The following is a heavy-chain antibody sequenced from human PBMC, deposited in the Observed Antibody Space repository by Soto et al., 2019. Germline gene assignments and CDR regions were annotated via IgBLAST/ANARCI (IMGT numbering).Heavy chain of an antibody. D-gene: IGHD6-19*01. J-gene: IGHJ4*02. CDR3: ARDWGGWFAHFDY. CDR2: ISYDGSNK. CDR1: GFTFSSYA. V-gene: IGHV3-30-3*01. Sequence: GGSLRLSCAASGFTFSSYAMHWVRQAPGKGLEWVAVISYDGSNKYYADSVKGRFTISRDNSKNTLYLQMNSLRAEDTAVYYCARDWGGWFAHFDYWGQGTLVTVSS.